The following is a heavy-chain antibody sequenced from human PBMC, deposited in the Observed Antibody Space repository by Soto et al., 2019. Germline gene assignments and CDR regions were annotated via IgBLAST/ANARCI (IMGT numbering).Heavy chain of an antibody. V-gene: IGHV3-74*01. CDR3: GRGGRIVAAASVD. CDR1: GLTFINYW. J-gene: IGHJ4*02. D-gene: IGHD6-25*01. Sequence: EVQLVESGGGLVQPGGSLRLSCAVSGLTFINYWMHWVRQAPGKGLVWVSRINSDGSSTDYADSVKGRFTISRDNAKNTLYLEMNSLRAEDTAVYYCGRGGRIVAAASVDWGQGTLVTVSS. CDR2: INSDGSST.